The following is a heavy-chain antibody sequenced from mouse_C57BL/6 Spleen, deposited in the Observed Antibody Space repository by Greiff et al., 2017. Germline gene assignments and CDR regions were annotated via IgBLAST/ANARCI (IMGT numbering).Heavy chain of an antibody. V-gene: IGHV1-81*01. Sequence: QVQLKQSGAELARPGASVKLSCKASGYTFTSYGISWVKQRTGQGLEWIGEIYPRSGNTYYNEKFKGKATLTADKSSSTAYMELRSLTSEDSAVYFCARRPPEGGFAYWGQGTLVTVSA. CDR3: ARRPPEGGFAY. CDR2: IYPRSGNT. J-gene: IGHJ3*01. CDR1: GYTFTSYG.